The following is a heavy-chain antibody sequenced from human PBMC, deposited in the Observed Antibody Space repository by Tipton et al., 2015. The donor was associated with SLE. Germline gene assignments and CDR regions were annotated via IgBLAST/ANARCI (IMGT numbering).Heavy chain of an antibody. CDR3: ARVFVFGEVLAPQYYYYYMDV. V-gene: IGHV4-39*07. CDR2: IFYSGST. Sequence: TLSLTCSVSGDSISSNSYYWGWIRQPPGRGLEWIGSIFYSGSTYYNPSLKSRVTTSVDTSKNQFSLKLSSVTAADTAVYYCARVFVFGEVLAPQYYYYYMDVWGKGTTVTVSS. CDR1: GDSISSNSYY. J-gene: IGHJ6*03. D-gene: IGHD3-3*01.